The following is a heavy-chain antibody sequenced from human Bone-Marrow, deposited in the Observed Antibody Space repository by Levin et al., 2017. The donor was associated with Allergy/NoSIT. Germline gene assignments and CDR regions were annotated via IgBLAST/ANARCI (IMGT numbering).Heavy chain of an antibody. CDR2: IKEDATWP. D-gene: IGHD3-10*01. V-gene: IGHV3-74*01. CDR1: GFTFSTYW. Sequence: PGESLKISCAASGFTFSTYWMHWVRQAPGQGLVWVSRIKEDATWPIYADSVKGRFSISRDNAKNTLYLQMNSLRPDDTAVYYCVRGRKREYYGPGNYGMDVWGQGTTVTVSS. CDR3: VRGRKREYYGPGNYGMDV. J-gene: IGHJ6*02.